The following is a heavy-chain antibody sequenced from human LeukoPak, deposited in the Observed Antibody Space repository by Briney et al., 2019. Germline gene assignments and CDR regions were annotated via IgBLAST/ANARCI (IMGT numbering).Heavy chain of an antibody. Sequence: ASVKVSCKASGYTFTSYDINWVRQATGQGLEWMGWMNPNSGNTGYAQKFQGRVTMTTDTSTSTAYMELRSLRSDDTAVYYCARDLRGYSYGYQFDPWGQGTLVTVSS. J-gene: IGHJ5*02. V-gene: IGHV1-8*01. CDR3: ARDLRGYSYGYQFDP. D-gene: IGHD5-18*01. CDR1: GYTFTSYD. CDR2: MNPNSGNT.